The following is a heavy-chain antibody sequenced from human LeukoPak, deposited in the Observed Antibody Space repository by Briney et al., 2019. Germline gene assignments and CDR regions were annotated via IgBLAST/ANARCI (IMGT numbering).Heavy chain of an antibody. CDR1: GFTVSSNY. CDR3: AGSGSNGYTTAFDI. Sequence: GGSLRLSCAASGFTVSSNYMSWLRQAPGKGLEWVSVIYSGGSTYYADSVKGRFTISRDNSKNTLYLQMNSLRAEDTAVYYCAGSGSNGYTTAFDIWGQGTMVTVSS. V-gene: IGHV3-66*01. D-gene: IGHD2-2*02. J-gene: IGHJ3*02. CDR2: IYSGGST.